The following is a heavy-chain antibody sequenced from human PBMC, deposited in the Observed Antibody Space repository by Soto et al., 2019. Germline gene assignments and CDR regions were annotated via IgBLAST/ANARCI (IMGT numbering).Heavy chain of an antibody. CDR3: ARGGAAAGYLNWFDP. CDR2: ISSSSSYI. J-gene: IGHJ5*02. D-gene: IGHD6-13*01. V-gene: IGHV3-21*01. CDR1: GFTFSSYS. Sequence: EVQLVESGGGLVKPGGSLRLSCAASGFTFSSYSMNWVRQAPGKGLEWVSSISSSSSYIYYADSVKGRFTISRDNAKNSLYLQMNSLRAEDTAVYYCARGGAAAGYLNWFDPWGQGTLVTVSS.